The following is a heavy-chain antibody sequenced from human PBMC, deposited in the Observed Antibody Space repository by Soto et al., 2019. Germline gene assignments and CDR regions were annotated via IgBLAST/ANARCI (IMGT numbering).Heavy chain of an antibody. D-gene: IGHD3-16*01. Sequence: QVQLVQSGAEVTKPGASVTVSCKASGYTFTGYYIYWVRQAPGQGLEWMGRINSNTGDTRYAQKLQGKVTMTSDTYINTAYMELRSLKSNDTAVYYCARTLGGAEYLQFGGQGTLVTVSS. V-gene: IGHV1-2*06. CDR2: INSNTGDT. CDR1: GYTFTGYY. CDR3: ARTLGGAEYLQF. J-gene: IGHJ1*01.